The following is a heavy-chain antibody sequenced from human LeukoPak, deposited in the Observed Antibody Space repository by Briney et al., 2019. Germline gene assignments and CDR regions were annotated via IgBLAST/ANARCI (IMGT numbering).Heavy chain of an antibody. J-gene: IGHJ4*02. CDR3: ARVRVGATCDY. D-gene: IGHD1-26*01. CDR2: IYYSGST. CDR1: GGSISSYY. Sequence: PSETLSLTCTVSGGSISSYYWSWIRQPPGKGLEWIGYIYYSGSTNYNPSLKSRVTISVDTSKNQFSLKLSSVTAADTAVYYCARVRVGATCDYWGQGTLVTVSS. V-gene: IGHV4-59*01.